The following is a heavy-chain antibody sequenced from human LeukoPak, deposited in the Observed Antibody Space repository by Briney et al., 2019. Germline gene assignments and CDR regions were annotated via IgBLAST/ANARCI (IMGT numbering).Heavy chain of an antibody. J-gene: IGHJ4*02. V-gene: IGHV4-39*07. Sequence: SETLSLTCSVSGGSVSRSSYYWGWIRQPPGKGLEWIGSISYNGSTDYNPSLKSRVTISVDTSKNQFSLKLSSVTAADTAVYYCARLLVGAPYYFDYWGQGTLVTVSS. CDR3: ARLLVGAPYYFDY. CDR1: GGSVSRSSYY. CDR2: ISYNGST. D-gene: IGHD1-26*01.